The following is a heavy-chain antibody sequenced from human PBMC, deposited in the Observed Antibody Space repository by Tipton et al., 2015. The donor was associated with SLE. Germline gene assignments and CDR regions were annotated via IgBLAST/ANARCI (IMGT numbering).Heavy chain of an antibody. CDR3: ARGGDGFNDAFDI. V-gene: IGHV4-59*11. CDR1: GGSISSHY. J-gene: IGHJ3*02. CDR2: IHYTGST. Sequence: GLVKPSETLSLTCIVSGGSISSHYWNWIRQTPGRGLEWIGFIHYTGSTNYNPSLKSRVTILLDTSKNHFSLRLNSVTAAETAVYYCARGGDGFNDAFDIWGQGTMVTVSS. D-gene: IGHD5-24*01.